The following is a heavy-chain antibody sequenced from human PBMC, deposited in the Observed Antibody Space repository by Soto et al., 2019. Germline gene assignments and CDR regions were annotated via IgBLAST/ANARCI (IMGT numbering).Heavy chain of an antibody. CDR1: GYTFTSYA. Sequence: GASVKVSCKASGYTFTSYAIHWVRQAPGQRLEWMGWINAGNGNTKYSQKLQGRVTITRDTSASTAYMELSSLRSEDTAVYYCARGVAGPLHWFDPWGQGTLVTVSS. CDR2: INAGNGNT. J-gene: IGHJ5*02. CDR3: ARGVAGPLHWFDP. V-gene: IGHV1-3*01. D-gene: IGHD6-19*01.